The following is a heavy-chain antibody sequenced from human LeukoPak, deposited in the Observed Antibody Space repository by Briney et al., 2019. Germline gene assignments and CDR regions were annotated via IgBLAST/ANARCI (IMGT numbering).Heavy chain of an antibody. Sequence: GGSLRLSCAASGFTFSSYWMSWVRRAPGKGLEWEANIKQDGSEKYYVDSVKGRFTISRDNAKNSLYLQMNSLRAEDTAVYYCASTLDRGYSNSPFDYWGQGTLVTVSS. CDR3: ASTLDRGYSNSPFDY. CDR1: GFTFSSYW. J-gene: IGHJ4*02. CDR2: IKQDGSEK. V-gene: IGHV3-7*01. D-gene: IGHD5-18*01.